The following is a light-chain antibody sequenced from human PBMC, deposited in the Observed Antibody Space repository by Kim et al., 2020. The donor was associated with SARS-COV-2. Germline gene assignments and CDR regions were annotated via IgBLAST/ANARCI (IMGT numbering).Light chain of an antibody. Sequence: AAVGDRVTINGRTTQFITSHLNWYQQKPGRAPKLLISAASTLQGGVPSRFRGSGSETDFTLTISSLQPEDFATYFCQQSYITPFTFGPGTKVDIK. J-gene: IGKJ3*01. CDR2: AAS. CDR3: QQSYITPFT. V-gene: IGKV1-39*01. CDR1: QFITSH.